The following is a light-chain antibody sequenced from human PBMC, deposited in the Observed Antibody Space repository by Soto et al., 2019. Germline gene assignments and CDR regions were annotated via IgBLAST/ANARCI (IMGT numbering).Light chain of an antibody. CDR2: LNNDGSH. Sequence: QPVLTQSPSASASLGASVKLTCTLSSGHSSYTIAWHQQQPEKGPRYLRKLNNDGSHFKGDGIPDRFSGSSSGAERYLTIPSLQSEDEADYNCQSWGTDMPFFGGGTKLTVL. V-gene: IGLV4-69*01. J-gene: IGLJ2*01. CDR1: SGHSSYT. CDR3: QSWGTDMPF.